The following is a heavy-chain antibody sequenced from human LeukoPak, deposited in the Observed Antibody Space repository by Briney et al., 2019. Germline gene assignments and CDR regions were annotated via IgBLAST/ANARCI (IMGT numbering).Heavy chain of an antibody. V-gene: IGHV1-69*13. CDR3: ARDYCSGGSCLYYYYGMDV. CDR1: GYTFTVYY. CDR2: IIPIFGTA. D-gene: IGHD2-15*01. Sequence: SVKVSSKASGYTFTVYYMHWVRQAPGQGLEWMGGIIPIFGTANYAQKFQGRVTITADESTSTAYMELSSLRSEDTAVYYCARDYCSGGSCLYYYYGMDVWGQGTTVTVSS. J-gene: IGHJ6*02.